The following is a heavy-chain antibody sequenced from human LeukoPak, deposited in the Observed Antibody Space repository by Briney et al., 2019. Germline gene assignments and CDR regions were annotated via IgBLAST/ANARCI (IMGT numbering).Heavy chain of an antibody. CDR1: GGSISSYY. J-gene: IGHJ5*02. CDR2: TYYSGST. Sequence: SETLSLTCTVSGGSISSYYWSWIRQPPGKELEWIGNTYYSGSTNYNPSLKSRVTISVDTSKNQFSLKLSPVTAADTAVYYCARSPFFKPENWFDPWGQGTLVTVSS. CDR3: ARSPFFKPENWFDP. V-gene: IGHV4-59*01.